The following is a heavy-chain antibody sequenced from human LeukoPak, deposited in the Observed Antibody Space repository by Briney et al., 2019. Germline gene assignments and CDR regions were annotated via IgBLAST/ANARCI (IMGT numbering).Heavy chain of an antibody. CDR2: IYSGGST. V-gene: IGHV3-66*01. J-gene: IGHJ4*02. Sequence: GGSLRLSCAASGFTVSSNFMSWVRQAPGKGLEWVSVIYSGGSTYYADSVKGRFTISRDNSKNTLYLQMNSLRAEDTAVYYCARTQNGYNYVWGQGTLVTVSS. CDR1: GFTVSSNF. D-gene: IGHD5-24*01. CDR3: ARTQNGYNYV.